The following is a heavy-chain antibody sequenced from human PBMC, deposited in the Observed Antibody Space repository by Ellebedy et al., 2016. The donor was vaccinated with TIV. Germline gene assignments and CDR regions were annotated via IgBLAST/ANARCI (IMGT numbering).Heavy chain of an antibody. CDR2: IYQDGSWQ. D-gene: IGHD4-17*01. V-gene: IGHV3-7*01. J-gene: IGHJ5*02. CDR1: GFSFRNYW. Sequence: PGGSLRLSCAASGFSFRNYWMGWVRQAPGKGLEWVANIYQDGSWQYSVDSVKGRFTISRDNANNVLFLQMNSLRVEDSGVYFCARRGAYGDYAVQVNGWFDPWGQGTLVTVSS. CDR3: ARRGAYGDYAVQVNGWFDP.